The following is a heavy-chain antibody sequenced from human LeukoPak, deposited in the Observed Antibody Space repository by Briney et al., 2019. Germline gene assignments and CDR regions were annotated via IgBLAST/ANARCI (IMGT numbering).Heavy chain of an antibody. CDR3: ARRGYAATVTTFYGMDV. CDR1: GGSISSYY. V-gene: IGHV4-59*08. D-gene: IGHD4-17*01. J-gene: IGHJ6*02. Sequence: SETLSLTCTVSGGSISSYYWSWIRQPPGKGLEWIGYIYYSGSTNYNPSLKSRVTISVDTSKNQFSLKLSSVTAADTAVYYCARRGYAATVTTFYGMDVWGQGTTVTVSS. CDR2: IYYSGST.